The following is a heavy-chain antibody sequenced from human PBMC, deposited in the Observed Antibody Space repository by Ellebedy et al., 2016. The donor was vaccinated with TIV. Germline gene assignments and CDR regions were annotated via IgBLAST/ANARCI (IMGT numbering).Heavy chain of an antibody. CDR1: GFTLSRHW. D-gene: IGHD3-22*01. CDR2: RNQDGGEK. V-gene: IGHV3-7*03. J-gene: IGHJ3*02. CDR3: ARRRDSNHYDSRDAFDI. Sequence: GESLKISCAASGFTLSRHWMSWVRQGPGKGLEWVANRNQDGGEKNYVDSVRGRFTISRDNAKNSLYLQMNGLRDEDTAVYYCARRRDSNHYDSRDAFDIWGQGTMVTVSS.